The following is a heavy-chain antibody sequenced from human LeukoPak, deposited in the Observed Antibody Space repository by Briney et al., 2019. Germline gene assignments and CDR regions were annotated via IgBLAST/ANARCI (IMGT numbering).Heavy chain of an antibody. D-gene: IGHD2-21*01. Sequence: ASVKVSCKASGYTSTGYYMHWVRQAPGQRLEWMGWINAGNGNTKYSQKFQGRVTITRDTSASTAYMELSSLRSEDTAVYYCARDFLWLIDYWGQGTLVTVSS. CDR3: ARDFLWLIDY. CDR2: INAGNGNT. J-gene: IGHJ4*02. CDR1: GYTSTGYY. V-gene: IGHV1-3*01.